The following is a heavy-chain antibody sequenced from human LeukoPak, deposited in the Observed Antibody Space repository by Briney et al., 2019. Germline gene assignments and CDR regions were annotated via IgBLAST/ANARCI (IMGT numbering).Heavy chain of an antibody. J-gene: IGHJ3*02. CDR1: GFTFSSYS. V-gene: IGHV3-48*01. D-gene: IGHD3-3*01. CDR3: AGVTYYDFWSGYYPAENDAFDI. Sequence: PGGSLRLSCAASGFTFSSYSMNWVRQAPGKGLEWVSYISSSSSTIYYADSVKGRFTISRDNAKNSLYLQMNSLRAEDTAVYYCAGVTYYDFWSGYYPAENDAFDIWGQGTMVTVSS. CDR2: ISSSSSTI.